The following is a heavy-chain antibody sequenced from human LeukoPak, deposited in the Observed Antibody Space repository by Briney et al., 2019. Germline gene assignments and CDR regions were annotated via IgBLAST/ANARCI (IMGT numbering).Heavy chain of an antibody. V-gene: IGHV4-61*01. CDR2: IYYSGST. CDR3: ARDAVTSPSFDY. Sequence: SETLSLTCTVSGGSVSSGSYYWSWIRQPPGTGLEWIGYIYYSGSTNYNPSLKSRVTISVDTSKNQFSLKLSSVTAADTAVYYCARDAVTSPSFDYWGQGTLVTVSS. CDR1: GGSVSSGSYY. D-gene: IGHD4-17*01. J-gene: IGHJ4*02.